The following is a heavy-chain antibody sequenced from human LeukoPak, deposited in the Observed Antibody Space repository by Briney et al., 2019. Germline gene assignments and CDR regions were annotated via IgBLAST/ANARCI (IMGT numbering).Heavy chain of an antibody. V-gene: IGHV1-46*01. J-gene: IGHJ4*02. CDR3: ARGYGSGSQSDY. CDR1: GYTFTSYY. D-gene: IGHD3-10*01. CDR2: INPSGGST. Sequence: ASVKVSCKASGYTFTSYYMHWVRQAPGQGLEWMGIINPSGGSTSYAQKFQGRVTMARDMSTSTVYVELSSLRSEDTAVYYCARGYGSGSQSDYWGQGTLVTVSS.